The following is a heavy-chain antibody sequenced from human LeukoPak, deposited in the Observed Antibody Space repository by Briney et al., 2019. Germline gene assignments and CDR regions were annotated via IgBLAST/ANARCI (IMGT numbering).Heavy chain of an antibody. J-gene: IGHJ4*02. D-gene: IGHD6-13*01. CDR3: ARILPGYSGRAPPTAE. CDR2: INPSGGST. V-gene: IGHV1-46*01. Sequence: GASVKVSCKASGYTFTSYYMHWVRQAPGQGLEWMGIINPSGGSTSYAQKFQGRVTMTRDMSTSTVYMELSSLRSEDTAVYYCARILPGYSGRAPPTAEWGQGTLVTVSS. CDR1: GYTFTSYY.